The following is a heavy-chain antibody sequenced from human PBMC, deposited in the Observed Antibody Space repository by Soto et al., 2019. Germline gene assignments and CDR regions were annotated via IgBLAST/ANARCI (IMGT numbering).Heavy chain of an antibody. CDR1: GFSLSSNGVA. CDR3: AHKHCGTTSCYRGWFDP. Sequence: QITLKESGPTLVKPTQTLTLTCTFSGFSLSSNGVAVGWIRQPPGKALEWLALIYWNDDKPYSPSLKSRLTLTKDTSNNQVVLTMTNMDPVDTATYYCAHKHCGTTSCYRGWFDPWGQGTLVTVSS. V-gene: IGHV2-5*01. D-gene: IGHD2-2*01. J-gene: IGHJ5*02. CDR2: IYWNDDK.